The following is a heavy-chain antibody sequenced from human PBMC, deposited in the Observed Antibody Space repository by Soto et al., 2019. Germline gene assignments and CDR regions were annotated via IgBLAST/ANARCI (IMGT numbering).Heavy chain of an antibody. Sequence: QVQLVESGGGVVQPGRSLRLSCAASGLTLSNYAIHWVRQDPAKGLELVAIISYDGSNKYYADSVKGRFTISRDNSKNTLYLQGNSLTAEDTAVYYCARGQSTRGTAMAYGMDVWGQGTTVTVSS. V-gene: IGHV3-30-3*01. J-gene: IGHJ6*02. CDR2: ISYDGSNK. CDR3: ARGQSTRGTAMAYGMDV. CDR1: GLTLSNYA. D-gene: IGHD5-18*01.